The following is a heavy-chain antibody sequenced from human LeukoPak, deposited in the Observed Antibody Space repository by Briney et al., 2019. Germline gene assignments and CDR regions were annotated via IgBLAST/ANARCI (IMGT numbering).Heavy chain of an antibody. CDR3: VKDKSAYDILTGYVDY. CDR1: AFTLDDYA. J-gene: IGHJ4*02. V-gene: IGHV3-43D*04. D-gene: IGHD3-9*01. Sequence: PGGSMRHSCAASAFTLDDYAMHWVRPDPGQVLEWVYLISWDGGSTYYADSVKGRFNISRDNSKNSLYLQMNSLRAEDTALYFCVKDKSAYDILTGYVDYWGQGTLVTVSS. CDR2: ISWDGGST.